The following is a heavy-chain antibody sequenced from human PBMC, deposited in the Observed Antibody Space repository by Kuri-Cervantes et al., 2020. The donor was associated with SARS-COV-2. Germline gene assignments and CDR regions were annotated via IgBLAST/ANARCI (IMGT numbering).Heavy chain of an antibody. J-gene: IGHJ4*02. CDR3: ASQDSYGYPVDY. CDR2: IIPILGIA. D-gene: IGHD5-18*01. CDR1: GGTFSSYA. Sequence: SVKVSCKASGGTFSSYAISWVRQAPGQGLEWMGRIIPILGIANYAQKFQGRVTITADKSTSTAYMELSSLRSEDTAVYYYASQDSYGYPVDYWGQGTLVTVSS. V-gene: IGHV1-69*04.